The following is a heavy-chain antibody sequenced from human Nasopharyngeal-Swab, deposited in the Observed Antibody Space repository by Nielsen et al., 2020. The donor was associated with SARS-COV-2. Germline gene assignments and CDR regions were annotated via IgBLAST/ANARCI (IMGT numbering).Heavy chain of an antibody. CDR2: IYYSGSI. J-gene: IGHJ4*02. D-gene: IGHD6-19*01. CDR3: ARDMGESSGWPDPFDY. Sequence: WIRQPPGKGLEWIGYIYYSGSINYNPSLRSRVTISVDTSKNQFSLKLSSVTAADTAVYYCARDMGESSGWPDPFDYWGQGTLVTVSS. V-gene: IGHV4-59*01.